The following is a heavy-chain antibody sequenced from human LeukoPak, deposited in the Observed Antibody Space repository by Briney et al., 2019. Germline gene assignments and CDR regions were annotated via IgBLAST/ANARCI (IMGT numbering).Heavy chain of an antibody. CDR1: VYTSSTYG. V-gene: IGHV3-33*08. CDR2: IWHDGGMT. D-gene: IGHD4-11*01. CDR3: ARDFGSDYNNFDN. J-gene: IGHJ4*02. Sequence: GRSLRLSPVQPVYTSSTYGMHTVRAAPGERLDWVAVIWHDGGMTLYADSVKGRFTLSRDDSKNTLYLHKNSPRAADTALYYCARDFGSDYNNFDNWGQGTLVTVSS.